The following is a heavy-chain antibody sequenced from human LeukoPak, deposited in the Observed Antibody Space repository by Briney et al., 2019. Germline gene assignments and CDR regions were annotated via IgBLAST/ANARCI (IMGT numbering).Heavy chain of an antibody. D-gene: IGHD1-26*01. J-gene: IGHJ6*03. Sequence: SETLSLTCAVYGGSFSGYYWSWIRQPPGKGLEWIGEINHSGSTNYNPSLKSRVTISVDTSKNQFSLKLSSVTAADTAAYYCARDSSADNYYYYYYMDVWDKGSTVTVSS. CDR1: GGSFSGYY. CDR3: ARDSSADNYYYYYYMDV. CDR2: INHSGST. V-gene: IGHV4-34*01.